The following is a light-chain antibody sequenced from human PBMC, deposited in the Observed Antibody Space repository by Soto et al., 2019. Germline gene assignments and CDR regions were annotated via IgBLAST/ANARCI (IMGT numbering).Light chain of an antibody. CDR2: GAS. CDR1: QNVTSSY. Sequence: EIVLTQSPGTLSLSPGDIATLSCRASQNVTSSYLAWYQQKPGQAPRILIYGASSRATGIPDRFSGSGSGTDFTLTISRLEPEDVAVYYCQQYVSPPITLGQGTRLEIK. V-gene: IGKV3-20*01. J-gene: IGKJ5*01. CDR3: QQYVSPPIT.